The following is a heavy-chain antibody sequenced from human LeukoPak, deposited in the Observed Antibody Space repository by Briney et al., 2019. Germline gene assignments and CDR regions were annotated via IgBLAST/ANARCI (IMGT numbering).Heavy chain of an antibody. CDR2: INHSGST. CDR3: ARARRRGSGVKSPTNWFDP. Sequence: PSETLSLTCAVYGGSFSGYYWSWIRQPPGKGLEWIGEINHSGSTNYNPSLKSRVTISVDTSKNQFSLKLSSVTAADTAVYYCARARRRGSGVKSPTNWFDPWGQGTLVTVSS. D-gene: IGHD2-15*01. V-gene: IGHV4-34*01. J-gene: IGHJ5*02. CDR1: GGSFSGYY.